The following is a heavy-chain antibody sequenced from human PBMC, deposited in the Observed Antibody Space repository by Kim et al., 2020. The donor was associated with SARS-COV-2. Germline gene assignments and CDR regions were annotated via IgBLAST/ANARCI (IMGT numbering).Heavy chain of an antibody. Sequence: GESLKISCKGSGYSFTSYWISWVRQMPGKGLEWMGRIDPSDSYTNYSPSLQGHVTISADKSISTAYLQWSSLKASDTAMYYCARDMYTTKNWFDPWGQGTLVTVSS. CDR3: ARDMYTTKNWFDP. D-gene: IGHD2-8*01. CDR2: IDPSDSYT. J-gene: IGHJ5*02. V-gene: IGHV5-10-1*01. CDR1: GYSFTSYW.